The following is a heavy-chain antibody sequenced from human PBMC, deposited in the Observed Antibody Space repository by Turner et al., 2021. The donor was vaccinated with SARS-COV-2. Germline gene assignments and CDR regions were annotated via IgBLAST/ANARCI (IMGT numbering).Heavy chain of an antibody. CDR2: IYSGGST. V-gene: IGHV3-NL1*01. D-gene: IGHD6-13*01. CDR1: GFTFSSYG. Sequence: QVQLVESGGGVVQPGRSLRLSCAASGFTFSSYGMHWVRQAPGKGLEWVSVIYSGGSTYYADSVKGRFTISRHNSKNTLYLQMNSLRPEDTAVYYCASSSGYSSNWYLKHWGQGTLVTVSS. J-gene: IGHJ4*02. CDR3: ASSSGYSSNWYLKH.